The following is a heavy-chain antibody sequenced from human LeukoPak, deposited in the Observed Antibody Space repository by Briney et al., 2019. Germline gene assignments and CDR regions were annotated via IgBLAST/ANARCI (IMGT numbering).Heavy chain of an antibody. J-gene: IGHJ6*03. CDR2: IYYSGST. D-gene: IGHD1-26*01. CDR3: ARHGVGAVYYYYYMDV. V-gene: IGHV4-39*01. Sequence: SGTLSLTCTVSGGSIISSSSSSYYWGWIRQPPGKGLEWVGAIYYSGSTYYNPSLKSRVTISVDTSNTQFSLKLSSVTATDTAVYYCARHGVGAVYYYYYMDVWGKGTTVTVSS. CDR1: GGSIISSSSSSYY.